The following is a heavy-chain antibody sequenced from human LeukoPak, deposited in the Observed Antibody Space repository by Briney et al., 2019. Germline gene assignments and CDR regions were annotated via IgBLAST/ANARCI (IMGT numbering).Heavy chain of an antibody. Sequence: GEALKIFCRGSGYSFTSYWIGWVRQMPGKGLEGRGTFYTGNSGTRYSPSFEDQGTISAGKSISTAYLQWRSLKASDTAMYYCARHGGLVFLWFGDQGGMDVWGEGTTVTVSS. CDR3: ARHGGLVFLWFGDQGGMDV. D-gene: IGHD3-10*01. J-gene: IGHJ6*03. CDR2: FYTGNSGT. CDR1: GYSFTSYW. V-gene: IGHV5-51*01.